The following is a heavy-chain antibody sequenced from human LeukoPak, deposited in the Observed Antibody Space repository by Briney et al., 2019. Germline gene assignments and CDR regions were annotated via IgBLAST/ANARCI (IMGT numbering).Heavy chain of an antibody. CDR1: GFSFNNYA. CDR3: VKEGVEYSYSYGDY. D-gene: IGHD3-16*01. Sequence: PGGSLRLSCAASGFSFNNYAMYWVRQAPGKGLERVALISYDGGDKYYAESMKGRITISRDNAENTLYLQMNNLRPDDTAFYLCVKEGVEYSYSYGDYWGQGTLVTVSS. V-gene: IGHV3-30*18. J-gene: IGHJ4*02. CDR2: ISYDGGDK.